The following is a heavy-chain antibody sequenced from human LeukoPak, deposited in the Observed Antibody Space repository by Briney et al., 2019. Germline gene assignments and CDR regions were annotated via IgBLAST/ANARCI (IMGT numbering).Heavy chain of an antibody. CDR2: IIPIFGTA. D-gene: IGHD2-2*01. CDR1: GGTFSSYA. J-gene: IGHJ4*02. CDR3: ATGVYCSSTSCYWRLDY. V-gene: IGHV1-69*13. Sequence: GASVKVSCKASGGTFSSYAISWVRQAPGQGLEWMGGIIPIFGTANYAQKFQGRVTITADESTSTAYMELSSLRSEDTAVYYCATGVYCSSTSCYWRLDYWGQGTLVTVSS.